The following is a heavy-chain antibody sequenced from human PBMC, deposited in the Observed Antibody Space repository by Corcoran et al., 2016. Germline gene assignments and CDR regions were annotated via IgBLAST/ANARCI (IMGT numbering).Heavy chain of an antibody. Sequence: EVQLVESWGDLVQPGGSLRLSCAASGFTFSDSAIHWVRQASGKGLEWVGRIRSRPNSYATAYAASLGGRFTISRDDSKNTAYLQMNSLKAEDTAVYYCTRGIGGYGMDVWGQGTTVTVSS. D-gene: IGHD3-16*01. CDR3: TRGIGGYGMDV. CDR1: GFTFSDSA. J-gene: IGHJ6*02. V-gene: IGHV3-73*02. CDR2: IRSRPNSYAT.